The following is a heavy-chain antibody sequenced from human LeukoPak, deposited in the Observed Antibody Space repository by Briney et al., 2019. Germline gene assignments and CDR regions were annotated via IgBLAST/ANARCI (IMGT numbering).Heavy chain of an antibody. Sequence: PGGSLRLSCVTSGFIFSSYGIHWVRQAPGKGLEWVAWHFASNKYYAESVRGRFTMSRDNSKSTLYLQMDSLRVEDTAVYYCARDLCSPPSCFDYWGQGTLVSVSS. V-gene: IGHV3-33*01. CDR1: GFIFSSYG. CDR3: ARDLCSPPSCFDY. D-gene: IGHD2-2*01. CDR2: WHFASNK. J-gene: IGHJ4*02.